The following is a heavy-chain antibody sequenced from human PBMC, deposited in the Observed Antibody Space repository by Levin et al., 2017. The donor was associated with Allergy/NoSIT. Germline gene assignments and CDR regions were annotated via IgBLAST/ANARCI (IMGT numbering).Heavy chain of an antibody. J-gene: IGHJ4*02. V-gene: IGHV3-33*01. CDR1: GFTFSSYG. D-gene: IGHD6-19*01. Sequence: LSLTCAASGFTFSSYGMHWVRQAPGKGLEWVAVIWNDGSNKYYADSVKGRFTISRDNSKNTLYLQMNSLRAEDTAVYYCARKQGLVIDYWGQGTLVTVSS. CDR3: ARKQGLVIDY. CDR2: IWNDGSNK.